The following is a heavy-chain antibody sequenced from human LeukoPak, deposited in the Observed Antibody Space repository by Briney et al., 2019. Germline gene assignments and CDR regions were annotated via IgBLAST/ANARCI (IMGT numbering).Heavy chain of an antibody. J-gene: IGHJ4*02. CDR2: INHSGNA. CDR1: GGSFSGYY. D-gene: IGHD4-17*01. Sequence: SETLSLTCAVSGGSFSGYYWTWIRQPPGKGLEWIGEINHSGNANYNPSLKSRVTISLDTSKNQFSLKLSSVTAADTAVYYCARGQGTVTTHWGQGTLVTVSP. CDR3: ARGQGTVTTH. V-gene: IGHV4-34*01.